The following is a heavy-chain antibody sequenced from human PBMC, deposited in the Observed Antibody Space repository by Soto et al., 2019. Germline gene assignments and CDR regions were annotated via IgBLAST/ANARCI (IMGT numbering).Heavy chain of an antibody. J-gene: IGHJ4*02. Sequence: QVQLVQSGAEVTRPGASVKVSCKASGYSFISHYIHWVRQAPGQGLEWMGFINPSGGSATLAQKFQGRVTMTRDTSTSTVYRELTILRSEDAAVYYWAGDYLSSKLSLSYFDFGGQGTLVTVSS. V-gene: IGHV1-46*01. CDR1: GYSFISHY. D-gene: IGHD2-2*01. CDR2: INPSGGSA. CDR3: AGDYLSSKLSLSYFDF.